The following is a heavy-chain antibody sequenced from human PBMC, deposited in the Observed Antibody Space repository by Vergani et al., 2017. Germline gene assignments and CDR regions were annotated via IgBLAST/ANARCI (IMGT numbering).Heavy chain of an antibody. V-gene: IGHV3-21*01. Sequence: EVQLVESGGGLVKPGGSLRLSCAASGFPFSRYSMNWARKAPGKGLEWVSSISSSSSYIYYADSVKGRFTISRDNAKNSLYLQMNSLRAEDTAVYYCAREQWLSPYYFDYWGQGTLVTVSS. CDR1: GFPFSRYS. J-gene: IGHJ4*02. D-gene: IGHD6-19*01. CDR2: ISSSSSYI. CDR3: AREQWLSPYYFDY.